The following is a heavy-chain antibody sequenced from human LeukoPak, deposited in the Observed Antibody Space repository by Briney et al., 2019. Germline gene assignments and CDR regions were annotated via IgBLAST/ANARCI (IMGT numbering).Heavy chain of an antibody. CDR2: IYYSGST. V-gene: IGHV4-59*01. CDR3: ARAGSYRGFFDY. CDR1: GGSISSYC. J-gene: IGHJ4*02. Sequence: SETLSLTCTVSGGSISSYCWSWIRQPPGKGLEWIGYIYYSGSTNYNPSLKRRVTISVDTSKNQFSLKLSSVTAADTAVYYCARAGSYRGFFDYWGQGTLVTVSS. D-gene: IGHD1-26*01.